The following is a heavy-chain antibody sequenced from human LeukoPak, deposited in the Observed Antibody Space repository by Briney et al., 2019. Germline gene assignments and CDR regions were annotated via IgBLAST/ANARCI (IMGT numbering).Heavy chain of an antibody. CDR1: GGSISSSSYY. V-gene: IGHV4-39*01. CDR3: ATHPPYDYVWGSYRAFDY. J-gene: IGHJ4*02. D-gene: IGHD3-16*01. CDR2: IYYSGST. Sequence: SETLSLTCTVSGGSISSSSYYWGWIRQPPGKGLGWIGSIYYSGSTYYNPSLKGRVTISVDTSKNQFSLKLSSVTAADTAVYYCATHPPYDYVWGSYRAFDYWGQGTLVTVSS.